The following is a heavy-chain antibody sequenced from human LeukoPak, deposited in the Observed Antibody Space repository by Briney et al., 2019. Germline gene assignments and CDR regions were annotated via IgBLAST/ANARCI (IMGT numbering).Heavy chain of an antibody. V-gene: IGHV4-34*01. Sequence: SETLSLTCAVYGGSFSGYYWSWIRQPPGKGLEWIGEINHSGSTNYNPSPKSRVTISVDTSKNQFSLKLSSVTAADTAVYYCARPSIAAAGTKKTYYYGMDVWGKGTTVTVSS. D-gene: IGHD6-13*01. CDR3: ARPSIAAAGTKKTYYYGMDV. CDR1: GGSFSGYY. J-gene: IGHJ6*04. CDR2: INHSGST.